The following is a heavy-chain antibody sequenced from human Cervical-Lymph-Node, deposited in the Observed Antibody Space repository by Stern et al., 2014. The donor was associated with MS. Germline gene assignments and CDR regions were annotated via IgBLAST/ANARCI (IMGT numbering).Heavy chain of an antibody. V-gene: IGHV3-30-3*01. D-gene: IGHD4-23*01. CDR1: GFTFSSYE. J-gene: IGHJ3*02. CDR2: VSFDGINK. Sequence: QVQLVQSGGGVVQPGRSLRLSCATSGFTFSSYEMHWVRQAPGKGLEWGAVVSFDGINKFYADSVKGRFTIFEDNSSNTLYLQMNSLRPEDTAVYYCVREADYGGIAETGGFDIWGQGTMVTVSS. CDR3: VREADYGGIAETGGFDI.